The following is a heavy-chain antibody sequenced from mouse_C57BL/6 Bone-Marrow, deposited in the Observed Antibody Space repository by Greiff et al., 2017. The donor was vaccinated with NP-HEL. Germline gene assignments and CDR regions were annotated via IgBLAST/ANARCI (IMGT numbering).Heavy chain of an antibody. D-gene: IGHD2-4*01. CDR2: ISYDGSN. Sequence: EVKLQESGPGLVKPSQSLSLTCSVTGYSITSGYYWNWIRQFPGNKLEWMGYISYDGSNNYNPSLKNRISITRDTSKNQFFLKLNSVTTEDTATDYCASVGDYDGAWFAYWGQGTLVTVSA. J-gene: IGHJ3*01. CDR1: GYSITSGYY. CDR3: ASVGDYDGAWFAY. V-gene: IGHV3-6*01.